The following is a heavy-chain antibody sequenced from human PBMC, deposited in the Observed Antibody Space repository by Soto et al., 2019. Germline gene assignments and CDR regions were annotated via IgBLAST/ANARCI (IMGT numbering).Heavy chain of an antibody. Sequence: QVQLQESGPGLVKPSGTLSLTCALSGASIITDNWWSWVRQPPGKEMEWIGEIYHSGNTNFNPSVKSRVTISVDTSKTQFSLTVSSVTAADTAIYYCARASASSKLRGVVINWGQGTLGTGSS. CDR2: IYHSGNT. CDR1: GASIITDNW. D-gene: IGHD3-10*01. CDR3: ARASASSKLRGVVIN. J-gene: IGHJ4*02. V-gene: IGHV4-4*02.